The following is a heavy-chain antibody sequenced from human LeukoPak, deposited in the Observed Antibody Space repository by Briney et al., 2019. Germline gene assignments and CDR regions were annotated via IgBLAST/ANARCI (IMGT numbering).Heavy chain of an antibody. CDR2: IYASGST. V-gene: IGHV4-61*02. J-gene: IGHJ3*02. D-gene: IGHD3-22*01. CDR1: GGSISSGSYY. CDR3: ARDPTYYYDSSGRNDAFDI. Sequence: SETLSLTCTVSGGSISSGSYYWSWIRQPAGKGLEWLGRIYASGSTNYNPSPKSRDTISVDTSKNQFSLKLSSVTAADTAVYYCARDPTYYYDSSGRNDAFDIWGQGTMVTVSS.